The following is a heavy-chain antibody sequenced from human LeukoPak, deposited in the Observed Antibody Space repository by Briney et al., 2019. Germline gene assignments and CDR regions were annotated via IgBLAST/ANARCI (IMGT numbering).Heavy chain of an antibody. J-gene: IGHJ4*02. V-gene: IGHV3-11*01. CDR3: AKGDSSSWPLGYFHY. CDR1: GFTFSDYY. CDR2: ISSSGSTI. D-gene: IGHD6-13*01. Sequence: KPGGSLRLSCAASGFTFSDYYMSWIRQAPGKGLEWVSYISSSGSTIYYADSVKGRFTISRDNAKNSLYLQMNSLRAEDTAFYYCAKGDSSSWPLGYFHYWGQGTLVTVSS.